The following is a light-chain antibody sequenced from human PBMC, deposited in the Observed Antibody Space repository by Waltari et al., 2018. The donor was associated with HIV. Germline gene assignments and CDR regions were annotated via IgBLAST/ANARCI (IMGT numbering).Light chain of an antibody. CDR1: RSNIGTNT. CDR3: ATWDDSLNGVV. CDR2: SNN. V-gene: IGLV1-44*01. Sequence: QSVLTQPPSASGTPGQSVPISCSGSRSNIGTNTVNCYQHLPGTAPKLLIYSNNQRPSGVPDRFSGSKSGTSASLAISGLQSDDEADYYCATWDDSLNGVVFGGGTELTVL. J-gene: IGLJ2*01.